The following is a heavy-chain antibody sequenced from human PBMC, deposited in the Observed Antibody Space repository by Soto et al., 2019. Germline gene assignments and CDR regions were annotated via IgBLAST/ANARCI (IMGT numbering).Heavy chain of an antibody. D-gene: IGHD1-20*01. J-gene: IGHJ6*02. CDR3: ASWYNWNYLYGMDV. Sequence: SETLSLTCTVSGGSISSSSYYWGWIRQPPGKGLEWIGSIYYSGSTYYNPSLKSRVTISVDTSKNQSSLKLSSVTAADTAVYYCASWYNWNYLYGMDVWGQGTTVTVSS. CDR2: IYYSGST. CDR1: GGSISSSSYY. V-gene: IGHV4-39*01.